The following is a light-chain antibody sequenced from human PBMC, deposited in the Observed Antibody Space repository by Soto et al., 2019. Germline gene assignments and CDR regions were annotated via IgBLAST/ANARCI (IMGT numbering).Light chain of an antibody. Sequence: QSVLTQPPSVSGAPGQRVTISCTGGWSNIGAGYEVHWYQHLPGTAPKLLIYGVTNRPSGVPDRFSGSRSGTSASLATTGLQAEDEADYYCQSFDSSLSNSWVFGGGTQLTVL. V-gene: IGLV1-40*01. J-gene: IGLJ3*02. CDR3: QSFDSSLSNSWV. CDR2: GVT. CDR1: WSNIGAGYE.